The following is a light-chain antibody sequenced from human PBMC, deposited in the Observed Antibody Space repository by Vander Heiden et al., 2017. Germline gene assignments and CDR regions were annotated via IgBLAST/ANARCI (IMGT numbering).Light chain of an antibody. Sequence: SSLTQPALASPSPVPSITISCTGTSSDVGAYNYVSWYQQHPGKAPKIMIYEVSNRPSGVSIRFSGSKSGNTASLTISGLQAEDEADYYCSSYTSSSTLEVFGGGTKLTVL. J-gene: IGLJ2*01. CDR3: SSYTSSSTLEV. CDR1: SSDVGAYNY. V-gene: IGLV2-14*01. CDR2: EVS.